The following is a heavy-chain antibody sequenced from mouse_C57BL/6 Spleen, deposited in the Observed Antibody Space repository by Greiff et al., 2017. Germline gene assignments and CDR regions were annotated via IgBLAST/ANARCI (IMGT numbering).Heavy chain of an antibody. V-gene: IGHV1-81*01. Sequence: VQLQESGAELARPGASVKLSCKASGYTFTSYGISWVKQRTGQGLEWIGEIYPRSGNTYYNEKFKGKATLTADKSSSTAYMELRSLTSEDSAVYFCARYPGSGSWFAYWGQGTLVTVSA. J-gene: IGHJ3*01. CDR2: IYPRSGNT. D-gene: IGHD3-2*02. CDR1: GYTFTSYG. CDR3: ARYPGSGSWFAY.